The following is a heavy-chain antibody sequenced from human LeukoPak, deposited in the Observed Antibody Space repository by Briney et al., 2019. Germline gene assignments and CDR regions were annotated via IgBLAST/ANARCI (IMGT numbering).Heavy chain of an antibody. CDR1: GYTFTSCG. CDR3: ARDGEQLVARYYYYGMDV. D-gene: IGHD6-6*01. Sequence: GASVKVSCKASGYTFTSCGISWVRQAPGQGLEWMGWISAYNGNTNYAQKLQGRVTMTTDTSTSTAYMELRSLRSDDTAVYYCARDGEQLVARYYYYGMDVWGQGTTVTVSS. V-gene: IGHV1-18*01. J-gene: IGHJ6*02. CDR2: ISAYNGNT.